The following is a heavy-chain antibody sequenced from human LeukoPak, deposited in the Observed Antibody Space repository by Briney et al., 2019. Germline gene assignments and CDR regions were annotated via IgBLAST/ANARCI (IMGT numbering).Heavy chain of an antibody. CDR3: ARERGLAAAGIRYYYGMDV. V-gene: IGHV1-46*01. D-gene: IGHD6-13*01. CDR2: TNPSGGSI. J-gene: IGHJ6*02. Sequence: VASVKVSCKASGGTFSSYAISWVRQAPGQGLEWMGITNPSGGSISYAQKFQGRVTMTRDTSTSTVYMELSSLRSEDTAVYYCARERGLAAAGIRYYYGMDVWGQGTTVTVSS. CDR1: GGTFSSYA.